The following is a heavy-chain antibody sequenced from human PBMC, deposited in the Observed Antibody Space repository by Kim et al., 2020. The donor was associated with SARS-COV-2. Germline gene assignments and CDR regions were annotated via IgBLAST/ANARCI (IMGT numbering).Heavy chain of an antibody. CDR1: GYSFTSYW. V-gene: IGHV5-51*01. J-gene: IGHJ4*02. D-gene: IGHD2-2*01. CDR3: ARGRIQLGYCSSTSCDQFDY. Sequence: GESLKISCKGSGYSFTSYWIGWVRQMPGKGLEWMGIIYPGDSDTRYSPSFQGQVTISADKSISTAYLQWSSLKASDTAMYYCARGRIQLGYCSSTSCDQFDYWGQGTLVTVSS. CDR2: IYPGDSDT.